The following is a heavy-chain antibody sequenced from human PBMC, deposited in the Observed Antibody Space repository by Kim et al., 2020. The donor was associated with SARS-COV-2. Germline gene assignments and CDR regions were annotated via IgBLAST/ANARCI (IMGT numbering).Heavy chain of an antibody. CDR2: IKQDGSEK. V-gene: IGHV3-7*01. J-gene: IGHJ4*02. CDR3: ARDLLRYFDWLSDALGY. D-gene: IGHD3-9*01. CDR1: GFTFSSYW. Sequence: GGSLRLSCAASGFTFSSYWMSWVRQAPGKGLEWVANIKQDGSEKYYVDSVKGRFTISRDNAKNSLYLQMNSLRAEDTAVYYCARDLLRYFDWLSDALGYWGQGTLVTVSS.